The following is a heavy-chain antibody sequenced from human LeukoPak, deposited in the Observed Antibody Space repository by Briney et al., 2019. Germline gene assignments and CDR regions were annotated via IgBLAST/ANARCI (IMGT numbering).Heavy chain of an antibody. CDR3: AREFRVLPDM. J-gene: IGHJ3*02. Sequence: GGSLRLSCAASGFTFSSYWMHWVRHAPGKGLVWVSRINSDGSSTNYADSVKGRFTISRDNAKNTLYLQMNNLRAEDTAVYYCAREFRVLPDMWGQGTMVTVSS. CDR2: INSDGSST. CDR1: GFTFSSYW. D-gene: IGHD3-10*01. V-gene: IGHV3-74*01.